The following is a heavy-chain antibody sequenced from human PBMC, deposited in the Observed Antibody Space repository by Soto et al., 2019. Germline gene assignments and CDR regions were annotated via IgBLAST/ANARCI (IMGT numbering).Heavy chain of an antibody. CDR1: GDTFSSYA. V-gene: IGHV1-69*01. Sequence: QVQLVQSGAEVKKPGSSVKVSCKASGDTFSSYAISWVRQAPGQGLEWMGGIISISGTANYAQMLQARVTITADESTSTAYMELSSLRSEDTAVYYCARDGSGYRSRASPMDVWGQGTTVTVSS. CDR2: IISISGTA. CDR3: ARDGSGYRSRASPMDV. D-gene: IGHD3-22*01. J-gene: IGHJ6*02.